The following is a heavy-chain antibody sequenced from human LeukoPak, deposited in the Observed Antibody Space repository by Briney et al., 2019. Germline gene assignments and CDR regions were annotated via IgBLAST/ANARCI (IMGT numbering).Heavy chain of an antibody. Sequence: ASVKVSCKASGYTFTSYYMHWVRQAPGQGLEWMGIINPSGGSTSYAQKFQGRVTMTRDTSTSTVYMELSSLRSEDTAVYYCARTPNYDFWSGYYTGYWFDPWGQGTLVTVSS. D-gene: IGHD3-3*01. J-gene: IGHJ5*02. CDR1: GYTFTSYY. V-gene: IGHV1-46*01. CDR2: INPSGGST. CDR3: ARTPNYDFWSGYYTGYWFDP.